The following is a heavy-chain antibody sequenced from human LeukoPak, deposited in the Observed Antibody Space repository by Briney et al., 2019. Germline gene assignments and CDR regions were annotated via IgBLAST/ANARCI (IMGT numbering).Heavy chain of an antibody. Sequence: SETLSLTCTVSGGSISSGGYYWSWIRQHPGKGLEWIGYIYYSGTTYYNPSLKSRVTISLDTSKNQFYLKLSSVTAADTAVYYCARDPGRESFGVVISNWFDPWGQGTLVTVSS. CDR2: IYYSGTT. J-gene: IGHJ5*02. D-gene: IGHD3-3*01. V-gene: IGHV4-31*03. CDR3: ARDPGRESFGVVISNWFDP. CDR1: GGSISSGGYY.